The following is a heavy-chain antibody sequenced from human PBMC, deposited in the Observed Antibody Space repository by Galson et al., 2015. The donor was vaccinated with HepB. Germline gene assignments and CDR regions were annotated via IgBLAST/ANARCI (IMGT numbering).Heavy chain of an antibody. D-gene: IGHD4-11*01. V-gene: IGHV4-31*03. CDR3: ARYSRHYYYGMDV. Sequence: LSLTCTVSGGSISSDGFYWSWIRQHPGKGLEWIGYIYYSGSTYHNPSLKSRVTISVDTSKNQFSLKLSSVTAADTAVYYCARYSRHYYYGMDVWGQGTTVTVSS. CDR1: GGSISSDGFY. J-gene: IGHJ6*02. CDR2: IYYSGST.